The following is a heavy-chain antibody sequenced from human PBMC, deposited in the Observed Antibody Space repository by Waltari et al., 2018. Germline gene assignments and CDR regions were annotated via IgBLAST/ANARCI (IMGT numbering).Heavy chain of an antibody. V-gene: IGHV3-23*01. D-gene: IGHD6-13*01. J-gene: IGHJ4*02. CDR1: GFTFSSYA. Sequence: EVQLLESGGGLVQPGGSLSLSCAASGFTFSSYAMSWVRQAPGKGLEWVSAIGCSGGSTYYEDTVNGRFTISRDNSKNTLYLQMNSLRAEDTAVYYCAKDRGANSSPDWGQGTLVTVSS. CDR2: IGCSGGST. CDR3: AKDRGANSSPD.